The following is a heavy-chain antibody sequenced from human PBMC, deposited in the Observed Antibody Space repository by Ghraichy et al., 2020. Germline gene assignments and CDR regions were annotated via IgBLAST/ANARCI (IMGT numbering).Heavy chain of an antibody. CDR2: MYTSGST. CDR1: GDSISSDY. J-gene: IGHJ6*02. CDR3: ARVVAVAGPTLYYYYGMDV. V-gene: IGHV4-4*07. Sequence: SETLSLTCTVSGDSISSDYWSWIRQSAGKGLEWIGRMYTSGSTNYNPSLKSRVTMSINTSKKQFSLNLTSVTAADTAVYYCARVVAVAGPTLYYYYGMDVWGQGTTVTVSS. D-gene: IGHD6-19*01.